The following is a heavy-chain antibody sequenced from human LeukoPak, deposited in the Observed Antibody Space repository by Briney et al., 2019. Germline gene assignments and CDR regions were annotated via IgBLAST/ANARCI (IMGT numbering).Heavy chain of an antibody. CDR3: VRRFWYSGSGGYYAY. CDR2: ISGSGDVI. Sequence: GGSLRLSCSASGFTFSSYEMNWVRQAPGKGLEWVSYISGSGDVIHYADSVKGRFIISRDNAENSLFLQMNILRAENADFYFCVRRFWYSGSGGYYAYWGQGTLVTVSS. V-gene: IGHV3-48*03. D-gene: IGHD3-10*01. CDR1: GFTFSSYE. J-gene: IGHJ4*02.